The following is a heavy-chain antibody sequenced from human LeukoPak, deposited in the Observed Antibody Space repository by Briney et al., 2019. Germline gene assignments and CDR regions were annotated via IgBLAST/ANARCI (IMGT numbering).Heavy chain of an antibody. V-gene: IGHV4-30-4*01. CDR3: ARPYYYDSRIDP. D-gene: IGHD3-22*01. CDR2: MYYSGST. CDR1: GGSISSGDCY. J-gene: IGHJ5*02. Sequence: SETLSLTCTVSGGSISSGDCYWSWIRQPPGKGRAWIVYMYYSGSTYYNPCLKSRVTMSADTSKNQLSLKLSSVTAADTAVYYCARPYYYDSRIDPWGQGILVTVSS.